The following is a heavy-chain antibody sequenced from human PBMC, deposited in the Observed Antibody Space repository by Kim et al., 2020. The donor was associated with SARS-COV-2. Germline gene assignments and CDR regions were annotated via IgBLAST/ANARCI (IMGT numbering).Heavy chain of an antibody. V-gene: IGHV1-8*01. D-gene: IGHD5-12*01. CDR2: MNPNSGNT. J-gene: IGHJ6*02. Sequence: ASVKVSCKASGYTFTSYDINWVRQATGQGLEWMGWMNPNSGNTGYAQKFQGRVTMTRNTSISTAYMELSSLRSEDTAVYYCARGGYDWNYYYYGMDVWGQGTTVTVSS. CDR3: ARGGYDWNYYYYGMDV. CDR1: GYTFTSYD.